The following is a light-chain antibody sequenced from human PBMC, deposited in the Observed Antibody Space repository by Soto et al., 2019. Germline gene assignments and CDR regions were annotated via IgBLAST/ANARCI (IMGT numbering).Light chain of an antibody. J-gene: IGKJ1*01. CDR1: QSVSSD. Sequence: VVTQSPATLSVFPGETATLSCRASQSVSSDLAWYQQRPGQAPRLLIYGASTRAPGIPARFRGSGSGTEFSLNINSRQSEDFATYYCQQYNTWHPKMAFGRGTKVEIK. V-gene: IGKV3-15*01. CDR3: QQYNTWHPKMA. CDR2: GAS.